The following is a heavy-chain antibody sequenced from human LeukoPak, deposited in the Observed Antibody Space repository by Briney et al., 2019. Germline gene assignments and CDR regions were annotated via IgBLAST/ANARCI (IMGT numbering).Heavy chain of an antibody. Sequence: ASVKVSCKSSGYTFTSYGITWVRQAPGQGLEWMGWISAYNGDTNYAQKPQGRVTMTTDTSTSTAYMELRSLRSDDTAVYYCASLKNYYDSSGNLVTDAFDIWGQGTMVTVSS. CDR3: ASLKNYYDSSGNLVTDAFDI. V-gene: IGHV1-18*01. D-gene: IGHD3-22*01. CDR1: GYTFTSYG. J-gene: IGHJ3*02. CDR2: ISAYNGDT.